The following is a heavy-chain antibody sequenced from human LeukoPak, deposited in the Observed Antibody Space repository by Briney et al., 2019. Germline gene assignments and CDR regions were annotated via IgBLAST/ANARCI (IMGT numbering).Heavy chain of an antibody. CDR2: ISSSSSYI. CDR3: ARVARGSSSWYFAFDI. D-gene: IGHD6-13*01. Sequence: GGSLRLSCAASGFTFSSYSMNWVCQAPGKGLEWVSSISSSSSYIYYADSVKGRFTISRDNAKNSLYLQMNSLRAEDTAVYYCARVARGSSSWYFAFDIWGQGTMVTVSS. CDR1: GFTFSSYS. V-gene: IGHV3-21*01. J-gene: IGHJ3*02.